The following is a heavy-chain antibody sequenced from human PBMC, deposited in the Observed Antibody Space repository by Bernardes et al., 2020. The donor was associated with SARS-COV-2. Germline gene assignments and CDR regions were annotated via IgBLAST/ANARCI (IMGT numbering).Heavy chain of an antibody. CDR2: ISGDGISP. Sequence: GGSLRLSCAASGFTFSTYTMSWVRQAPGKGLEWVSTISGDGISPFYTYSVKGRFTISRDNSKNTVYLQLKTLRAEDTALYYCAKDAGYCSGGSCYPHPYYYYAMDVWGQGTSVTVS. CDR1: GFTFSTYT. V-gene: IGHV3-23*01. J-gene: IGHJ6*02. D-gene: IGHD2-15*01. CDR3: AKDAGYCSGGSCYPHPYYYYAMDV.